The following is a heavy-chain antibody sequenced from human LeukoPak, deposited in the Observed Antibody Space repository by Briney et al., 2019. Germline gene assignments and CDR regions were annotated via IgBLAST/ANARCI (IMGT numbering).Heavy chain of an antibody. D-gene: IGHD3-10*01. Sequence: GGSLRLSCTASESTFDHAMHWVRQTPGKGLEWVSGIGWNSARTGYADSVRGRFTISRDNAKNSLYLQMNSLRAEDAALYYCGKDISAGGMDVWGQGTTVTVSS. CDR2: IGWNSART. V-gene: IGHV3-9*01. J-gene: IGHJ6*02. CDR1: ESTFDHA. CDR3: GKDISAGGMDV.